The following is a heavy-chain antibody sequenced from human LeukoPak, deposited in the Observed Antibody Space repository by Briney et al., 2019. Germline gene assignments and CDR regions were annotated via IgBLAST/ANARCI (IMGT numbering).Heavy chain of an antibody. V-gene: IGHV3-23*01. CDR1: GFTFSSYA. D-gene: IGHD1-26*01. J-gene: IGHJ4*02. Sequence: GGPLRLSCAASGFTFSSYAMSWVRQAPGKGLEWVSAISGSGGSTYYADSVKGRFTISRDNSKNTLYLQMNSLRAEDTAVYYCAKARSYSGSYYVDYWGQGTLVTVSS. CDR2: ISGSGGST. CDR3: AKARSYSGSYYVDY.